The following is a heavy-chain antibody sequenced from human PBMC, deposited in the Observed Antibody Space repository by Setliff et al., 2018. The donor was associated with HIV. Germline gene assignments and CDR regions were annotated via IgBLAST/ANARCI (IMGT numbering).Heavy chain of an antibody. Sequence: ASVKVSCKASGYTFTSYAMHWVRQAPGQRLEWMGWINAGNGNTKYSQKFQGGVTITRDTSASTAYMELSSLRSEDTAVYYCASRSLQKYSSSWYYFDYWGQGTLVTV. CDR3: ASRSLQKYSSSWYYFDY. V-gene: IGHV1-3*01. CDR2: INAGNGNT. CDR1: GYTFTSYA. D-gene: IGHD6-13*01. J-gene: IGHJ4*02.